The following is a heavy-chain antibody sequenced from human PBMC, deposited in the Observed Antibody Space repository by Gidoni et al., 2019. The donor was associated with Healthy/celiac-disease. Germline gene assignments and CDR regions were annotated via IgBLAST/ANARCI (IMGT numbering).Heavy chain of an antibody. Sequence: HVQLVQSGSELKKPGSSVTVSCTASGYTFTSYAMNWVRQAPGQGLEWMGWINTNTGNPTDAQGFTGRFVFPGDTSVRTAYLQISSLKAEDTAVYYCARARPSWWEDAFDIWGQGTMVTVSS. CDR1: GYTFTSYA. D-gene: IGHD2-8*02. CDR2: INTNTGNP. CDR3: ARARPSWWEDAFDI. J-gene: IGHJ3*02. V-gene: IGHV7-4-1*02.